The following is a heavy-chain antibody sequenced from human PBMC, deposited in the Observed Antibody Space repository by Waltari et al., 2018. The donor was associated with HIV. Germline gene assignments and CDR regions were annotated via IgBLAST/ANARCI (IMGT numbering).Heavy chain of an antibody. CDR2: IYSTGST. CDR1: GGSISRGDKY. D-gene: IGHD2-15*01. V-gene: IGHV4-30-4*08. J-gene: IGHJ5*02. CDR3: ARGHREDCFGGSCFDWFHP. Sequence: QVQLQESGPGLVKPSQTLSLTCTVSGGSISRGDKYWSWIRQPPGKGLEWVGDIYSTGSTYYNSSLKNLVTLSVDRSKNQFSLKLTSVSAADTAVYYCARGHREDCFGGSCFDWFHPWGQGTLVTVSS.